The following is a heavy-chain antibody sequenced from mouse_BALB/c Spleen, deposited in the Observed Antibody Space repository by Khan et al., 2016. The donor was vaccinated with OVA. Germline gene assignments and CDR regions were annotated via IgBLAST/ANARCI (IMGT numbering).Heavy chain of an antibody. Sequence: LQQPGSELVRPGASVKLSCKASGYTFTSYWMHWVKQRPGQGLEWIGDIYPGSGSTNYDEKFKSKATLTVDTSSSTAYMQLCSLTYEDYAVHYCTRWRYWFAYWGQGTLVTVSA. J-gene: IGHJ3*01. CDR3: TRWRYWFAY. D-gene: IGHD2-14*01. CDR2: IYPGSGST. CDR1: GYTFTSYW. V-gene: IGHV1S22*01.